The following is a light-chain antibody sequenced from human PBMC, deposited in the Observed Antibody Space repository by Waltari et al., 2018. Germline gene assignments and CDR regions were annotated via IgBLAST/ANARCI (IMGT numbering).Light chain of an antibody. CDR3: SSYSSSSTLYV. CDR2: DVS. Sequence: QSALTQPASVSGSPGQSITIFCAGTSSDVGGYDYVSWYQQHPGKAPECIIYDVSNRPSGVSDRFSGSKSGNTASLTISGLQADDEADYYCSSYSSSSTLYVFGTGTKVTV. CDR1: SSDVGGYDY. V-gene: IGLV2-14*03. J-gene: IGLJ1*01.